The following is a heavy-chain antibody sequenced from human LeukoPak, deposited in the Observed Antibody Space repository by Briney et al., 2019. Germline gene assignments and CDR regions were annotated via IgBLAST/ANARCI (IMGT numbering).Heavy chain of an antibody. CDR1: GGSISSGGYS. Sequence: PSQTLSLTCAVSGGSISSGGYSWSWIRQPAGKGLEWIGRIYTSGSTNYNPSLKSRVTMSVDTSKNQFSLKLSSVTAADTAVYYCARGGATKASWFDPWGQGTLVTVSS. CDR2: IYTSGST. V-gene: IGHV4-61*02. D-gene: IGHD1-26*01. CDR3: ARGGATKASWFDP. J-gene: IGHJ5*02.